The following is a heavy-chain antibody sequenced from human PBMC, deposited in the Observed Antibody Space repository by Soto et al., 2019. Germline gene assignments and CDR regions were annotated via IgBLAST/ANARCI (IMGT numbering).Heavy chain of an antibody. CDR1: GFNCSRYA. J-gene: IGHJ3*02. Sequence: ESLSLSCAASGFNCSRYAMSWFRQSPGKGLEWVSTILVGGSTHYPDSVRGRFTISRDNSKNTLFLQVNSLTAGDTAVYYCAKATATGGGAFDICGQGTLVTVSS. V-gene: IGHV3-23*01. CDR3: AKATATGGGAFDI. CDR2: ILVGGST. D-gene: IGHD2-8*02.